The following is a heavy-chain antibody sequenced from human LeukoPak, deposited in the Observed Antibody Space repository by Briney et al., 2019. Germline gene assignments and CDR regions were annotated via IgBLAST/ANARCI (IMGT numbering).Heavy chain of an antibody. J-gene: IGHJ4*02. CDR2: LLYGGTA. Sequence: SETLSLTCTVSGASISRNGVDYYWGWIRQPPGRGLEWIGSLLYGGTAYYNPSLKNRVTISLDTSENRFSLRLTSVTAADTAVYYCVTQTPDFTVTTFPARDHWGQGTLVAVSS. CDR3: VTQTPDFTVTTFPARDH. CDR1: GASISRNGVDYY. D-gene: IGHD4-17*01. V-gene: IGHV4-39*02.